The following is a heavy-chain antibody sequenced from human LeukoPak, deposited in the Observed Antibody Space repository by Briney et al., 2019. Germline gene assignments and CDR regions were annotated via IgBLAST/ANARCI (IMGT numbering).Heavy chain of an antibody. CDR3: ARGRYYFDS. D-gene: IGHD3-10*01. Sequence: PGGSLRLSCVASGFTLSTYRMHWVRQVPGKGLVWVSHVKSDGSSATYADSVEGRFTISRDNAKNTLFLQMNSLRVEDTAVYYCARGRYYFDSWGQGTLVTVSS. V-gene: IGHV3-74*01. CDR2: VKSDGSSA. J-gene: IGHJ4*02. CDR1: GFTLSTYR.